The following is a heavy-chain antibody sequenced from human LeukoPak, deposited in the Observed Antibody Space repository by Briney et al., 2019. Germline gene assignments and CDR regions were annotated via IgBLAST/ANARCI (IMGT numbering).Heavy chain of an antibody. J-gene: IGHJ3*02. V-gene: IGHV3-23*01. CDR2: ISGSGGST. D-gene: IGHD2-21*02. CDR1: GFTFSSYA. Sequence: QSGGSLRLSCAASGFTFSSYAMSWVRHAPGKGLEWVSAISGSGGSTYYADSVKGRFTISRDNSKNTLYLQMNSLRAEDTALYYCANLAYCGGDCYSGGAFDIWGQGTMVTVSS. CDR3: ANLAYCGGDCYSGGAFDI.